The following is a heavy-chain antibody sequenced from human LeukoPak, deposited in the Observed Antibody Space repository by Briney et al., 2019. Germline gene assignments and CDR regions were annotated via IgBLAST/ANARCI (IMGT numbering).Heavy chain of an antibody. J-gene: IGHJ6*03. CDR2: IKHDGSDK. Sequence: GGSLRLSCAASGFTFSSYGMHWVRQAPGKGLEWVANIKHDGSDKYYVDSVTGRFTISRDNAKNSLSLQMNSLRVEDTAVYYCATICSTSCYGYYMDVWGKGTTVTVSS. V-gene: IGHV3-7*01. D-gene: IGHD2-2*01. CDR3: ATICSTSCYGYYMDV. CDR1: GFTFSSYG.